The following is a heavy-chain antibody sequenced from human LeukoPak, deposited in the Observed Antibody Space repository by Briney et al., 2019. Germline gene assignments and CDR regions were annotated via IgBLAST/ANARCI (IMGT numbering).Heavy chain of an antibody. V-gene: IGHV4-4*02. CDR3: ARKYYDILTGYHLFDY. Sequence: SETLSLTCAVSGGSISGSNWWSWVRQPPGKGLEWIGEIHHSESTNYNPSLKSRVTISVDKSKNQFSLKLSSVTAADTAVYYCARKYYDILTGYHLFDYWGQGTLVTVSS. CDR1: GGSISGSNW. J-gene: IGHJ4*02. D-gene: IGHD3-9*01. CDR2: IHHSEST.